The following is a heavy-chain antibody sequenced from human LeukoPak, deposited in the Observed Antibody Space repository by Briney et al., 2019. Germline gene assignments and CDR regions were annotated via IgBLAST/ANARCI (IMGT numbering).Heavy chain of an antibody. V-gene: IGHV3-7*01. Sequence: QSGGSLRLSCAASGFMFSSYWMSWVRQAPGKGLEWVADIKEDGSEKSYVDSVKGRFTISRDNAKNSLYLQMNTLRAEDTAVYYCARDLVWLGEPKGYYNYMDVWGKGTTVTVSS. CDR2: IKEDGSEK. CDR3: ARDLVWLGEPKGYYNYMDV. CDR1: GFMFSSYW. J-gene: IGHJ6*03. D-gene: IGHD3-10*01.